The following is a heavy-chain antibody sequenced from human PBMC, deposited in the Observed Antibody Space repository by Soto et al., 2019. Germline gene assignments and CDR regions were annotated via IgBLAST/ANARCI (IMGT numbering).Heavy chain of an antibody. CDR2: VYWDDDR. V-gene: IGHV2-5*02. D-gene: IGHD3-10*01. J-gene: IGHJ4*02. Sequence: QITLKESGPQLVKPTQTLTLTCSFSGFSLSARGVGVGWIRQPPGKALEWLALVYWDDDRRYSPSLKSWLTTTKDSSKNQVVLTVTNTDAVYTATDYCARSLWFGELLWGQGTLVTVSS. CDR1: GFSLSARGVG. CDR3: ARSLWFGELL.